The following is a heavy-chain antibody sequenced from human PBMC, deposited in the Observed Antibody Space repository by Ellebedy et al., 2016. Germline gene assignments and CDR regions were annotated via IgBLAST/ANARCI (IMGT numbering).Heavy chain of an antibody. Sequence: SETLSLXXAVSGGSISAYYWTWIRRPPGKGLEWIGHSGNPNYNPSLRSRVTISMDTSKNQFSLKLTSVTPADTAVYYCARPPMGKTAPLEYWGLGALVTVSS. CDR3: ARPPMGKTAPLEY. CDR2: SGNP. J-gene: IGHJ4*02. D-gene: IGHD3-10*01. V-gene: IGHV4-59*08. CDR1: GGSISAYY.